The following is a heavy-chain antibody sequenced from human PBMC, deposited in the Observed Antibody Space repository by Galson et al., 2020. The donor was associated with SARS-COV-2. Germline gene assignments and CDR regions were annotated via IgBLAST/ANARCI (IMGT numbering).Heavy chain of an antibody. CDR2: ISWNSGSI. J-gene: IGHJ4*02. D-gene: IGHD2-2*02. V-gene: IGHV3-9*01. CDR1: GFTFDDYA. CDR3: ARKYCSSTSCYNYFDY. Sequence: GGSLRLSCAASGFTFDDYAMHWVRQAPGKGLEWVSGISWNSGSIGYADSVKGRFTISRDNAKNSLYLQMNSLRAEDTALYYCARKYCSSTSCYNYFDYWGQGTLVTVSS.